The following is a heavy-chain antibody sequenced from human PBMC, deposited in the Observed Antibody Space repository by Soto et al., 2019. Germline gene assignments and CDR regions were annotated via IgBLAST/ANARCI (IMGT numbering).Heavy chain of an antibody. V-gene: IGHV1-3*01. J-gene: IGHJ4*02. CDR2: INAGNGNT. CDR1: GYTFTSYA. D-gene: IGHD6-19*01. Sequence: ASVKVSCKASGYTFTSYAMHWVRQAPGQRLEWMGWINAGNGNTKYSQKFQGRVTITRDTSASTAYMELSSLRSEDTAVYYCARDRFAVAGTFDYWGQGTLVTSPQ. CDR3: ARDRFAVAGTFDY.